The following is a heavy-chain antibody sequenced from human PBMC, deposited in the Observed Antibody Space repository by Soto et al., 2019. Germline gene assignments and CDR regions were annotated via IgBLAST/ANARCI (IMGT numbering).Heavy chain of an antibody. CDR1: GFTFSSYS. D-gene: IGHD2-2*01. V-gene: IGHV3-21*01. J-gene: IGHJ6*02. Sequence: RLSCAASGFTFSSYSMNWVRQAPGKGLEWVSSISSSSSYIYYADSVKGRFTISRDNAKNSLYLQMNSLRAEDTAVYYCARDHHCSSTSCYLYYYYYGMDVWGQGTTVTVSS. CDR3: ARDHHCSSTSCYLYYYYYGMDV. CDR2: ISSSSSYI.